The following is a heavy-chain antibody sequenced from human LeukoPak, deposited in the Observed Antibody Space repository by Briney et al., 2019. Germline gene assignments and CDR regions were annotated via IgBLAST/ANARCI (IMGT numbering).Heavy chain of an antibody. CDR2: IYHSGST. D-gene: IGHD6-13*01. V-gene: IGHV4-30-2*01. CDR1: GGSISSGGYS. Sequence: SETLSLTCAVSGGSISSGGYSWSWIRQPPGKGLEWIGYIYHSGSTYYNPSLKSRVTISVDRSKNQFSLKLSSVTAADTAVYYCASGYSSSWYQGAAFDIWGQGTMVTVSS. CDR3: ASGYSSSWYQGAAFDI. J-gene: IGHJ3*02.